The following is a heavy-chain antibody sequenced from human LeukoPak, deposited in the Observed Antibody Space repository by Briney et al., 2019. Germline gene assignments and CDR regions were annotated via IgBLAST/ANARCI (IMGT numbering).Heavy chain of an antibody. CDR2: IYTSGST. CDR1: GGSISSYY. Sequence: KPSETLSLTCTVSGGSISSYYWSWIQQPAGEGLEWIGRIYTSGSTDYNPSLKSRVTMSVDTSKNQFSLKLPSVTGADTAVYYCAREGGGQGHGWHYDLWGRGTLVTVSS. J-gene: IGHJ2*01. V-gene: IGHV4-4*07. D-gene: IGHD2-15*01. CDR3: AREGGGQGHGWHYDL.